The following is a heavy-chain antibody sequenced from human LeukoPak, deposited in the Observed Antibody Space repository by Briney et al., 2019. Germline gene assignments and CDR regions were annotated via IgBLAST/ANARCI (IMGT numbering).Heavy chain of an antibody. CDR1: GFTFSSYG. J-gene: IGHJ6*03. D-gene: IGHD3-3*01. Sequence: GSLRLSCAASGFTFSSYGMHWVRQAPGKGLEWVAVISYDGSNKYYADSVKGRFTISRDNSKNTLYLQMNSLRAEDTAVYYCAKDGRGSVVLRFLEWFQYYMDVWGKGTTVTVSS. CDR2: ISYDGSNK. V-gene: IGHV3-30*18. CDR3: AKDGRGSVVLRFLEWFQYYMDV.